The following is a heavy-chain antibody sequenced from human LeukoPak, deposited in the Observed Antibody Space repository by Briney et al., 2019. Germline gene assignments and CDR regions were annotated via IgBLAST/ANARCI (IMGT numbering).Heavy chain of an antibody. CDR2: IYYSGST. J-gene: IGHJ3*02. CDR1: GGSIRSNNDY. CDR3: ARGGRPTTVTNENAFDI. V-gene: IGHV4-39*07. D-gene: IGHD4-17*01. Sequence: NPSETLSLTCTVSGGSIRSNNDYWGWIRQPPGKGLEWIGYIYYSGSTNYNPSLKSRVTISVDTSRNQFSLKLSSVTAADTAVYYCARGGRPTTVTNENAFDIWGQGTMVTVSS.